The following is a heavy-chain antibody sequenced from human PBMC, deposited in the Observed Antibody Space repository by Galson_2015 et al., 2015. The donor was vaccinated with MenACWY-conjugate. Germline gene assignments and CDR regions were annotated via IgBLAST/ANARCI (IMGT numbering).Heavy chain of an antibody. J-gene: IGHJ5*02. CDR3: ARESGDSSGHPSS. CDR2: IYRDGKT. Sequence: SLRLSCAASGFSVSSEYMSWVRQAPGKGLEWVSIIYRDGKTFYADSVQGRFIISRDNSKNTLYLQMNSLTAEDTAVCYCARESGDSSGHPSSWGQGTLVTVSS. CDR1: GFSVSSEY. V-gene: IGHV3-53*01. D-gene: IGHD3-22*01.